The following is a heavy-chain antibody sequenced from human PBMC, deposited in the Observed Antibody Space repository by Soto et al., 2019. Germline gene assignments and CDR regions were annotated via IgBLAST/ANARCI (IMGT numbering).Heavy chain of an antibody. J-gene: IGHJ3*02. D-gene: IGHD3-22*01. V-gene: IGHV1-69*13. CDR3: ARGYYYDSSVKHAFDI. CDR1: GGTFSSYA. CDR2: IIPIFGTA. Sequence: SVKVSCKASGGTFSSYAISWVRQAPGQGLEWMGGIIPIFGTANYAQKFQGRVTITADESTSTAYMELSSLRSEDTAVYYCARGYYYDSSVKHAFDIWGQGTMVTVS.